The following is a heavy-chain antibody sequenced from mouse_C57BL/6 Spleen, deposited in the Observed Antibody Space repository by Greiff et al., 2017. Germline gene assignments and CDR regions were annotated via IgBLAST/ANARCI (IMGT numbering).Heavy chain of an antibody. CDR2: IYPGDGDT. D-gene: IGHD1-1*01. CDR1: GYAFSSSW. Sequence: VQLQESGPELVKPGASVKISCKASGYAFSSSWMNWVKQRPGKGLEWIGRIYPGDGDTNYNGKFKGKAPLTADKSSSTAYMQLSSLTSEDSAVYFCARKGIYYYGSSYGYVDVWGTGTTVTVSS. V-gene: IGHV1-82*01. J-gene: IGHJ1*03. CDR3: ARKGIYYYGSSYGYVDV.